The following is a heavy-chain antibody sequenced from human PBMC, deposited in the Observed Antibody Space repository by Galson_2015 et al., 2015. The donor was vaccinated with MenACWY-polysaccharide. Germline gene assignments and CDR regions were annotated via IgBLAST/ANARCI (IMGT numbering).Heavy chain of an antibody. CDR2: INRDGTSI. V-gene: IGHV3-74*01. Sequence: ARRLAYAAPGVTVGIVWMHWVHHAPGMGLVWVSRINRDGTSITYVYSVKGRVTISRDIAKYTMYLQMNSMRVEDSAVYYCARATLWHGTLGFDVWGQGTTVTVSS. CDR3: ARATLWHGTLGFDV. D-gene: IGHD1-1*01. CDR1: GVTVGIVW. J-gene: IGHJ6*02.